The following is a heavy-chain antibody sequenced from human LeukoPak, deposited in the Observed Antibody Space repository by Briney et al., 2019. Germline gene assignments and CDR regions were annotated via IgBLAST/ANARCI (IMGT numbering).Heavy chain of an antibody. CDR3: AREGFAGYSSSWYLHFFDY. CDR2: IWYDGSNK. CDR1: GFTFSSYA. D-gene: IGHD6-13*01. J-gene: IGHJ4*02. Sequence: GGSLRLSCSASGFTFSSYAMHWVRQAPGKGLEWVGVIWYDGSNKYYADSVKGRFTISRDNSKNTLYLQMNSLRAEDTAVYYCAREGFAGYSSSWYLHFFDYWGQGTLVTVSS. V-gene: IGHV3-33*08.